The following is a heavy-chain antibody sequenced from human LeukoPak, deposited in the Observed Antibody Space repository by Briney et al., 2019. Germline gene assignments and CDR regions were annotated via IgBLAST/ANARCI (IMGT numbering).Heavy chain of an antibody. J-gene: IGHJ5*02. V-gene: IGHV4-59*01. Sequence: PSETLSLTCTVSDGSITNYDWSWVRQPPGKGLEFIGHVHYSGTTNYNPSLKSRVTISVDTSKNQFSLKLSSVTAADTAVYYCASVVSDCSSTSCLNWFDPWGQGTLVTVSS. CDR3: ASVVSDCSSTSCLNWFDP. CDR2: VHYSGTT. CDR1: DGSITNYD. D-gene: IGHD2-2*01.